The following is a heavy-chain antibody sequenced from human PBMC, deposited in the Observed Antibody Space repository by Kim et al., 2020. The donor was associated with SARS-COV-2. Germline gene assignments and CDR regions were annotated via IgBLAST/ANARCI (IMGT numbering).Heavy chain of an antibody. Sequence: GGSLRLSCAVSESIFRGHWMHWVRQAPGKGLFWLSRICGDGTETYYADSVKGRFTISRDNANNMLYIQMNSLRVEDTACYFCVRAGAKTRLQRDFYGLDVWGQGTTVTVSS. V-gene: IGHV3-74*01. J-gene: IGHJ6*02. CDR1: ESIFRGHW. CDR2: ICGDGTET. D-gene: IGHD2-2*01. CDR3: VRAGAKTRLQRDFYGLDV.